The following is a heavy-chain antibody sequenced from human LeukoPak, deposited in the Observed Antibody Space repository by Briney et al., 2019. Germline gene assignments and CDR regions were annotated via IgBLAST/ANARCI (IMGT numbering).Heavy chain of an antibody. V-gene: IGHV1-2*02. CDR1: GYTFTDYY. Sequence: ASVKVSCKASGYTFTDYYMYWVRQAPGQGLEWMGWIISNSGGTNYAQRFQGRVTMTRDTSITTAYMELSRLRSDDTAVYYCARFSTRGWHFDYWGQGTLVTVSS. J-gene: IGHJ4*02. CDR3: ARFSTRGWHFDY. D-gene: IGHD6-19*01. CDR2: IISNSGGT.